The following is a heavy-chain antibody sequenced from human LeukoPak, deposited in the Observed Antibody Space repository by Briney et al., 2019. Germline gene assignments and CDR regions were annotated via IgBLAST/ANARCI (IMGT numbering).Heavy chain of an antibody. Sequence: PGGSLRLSCAASGFTVSSDYMSWVRQAPGKGLEWVSVIYSGGGGIYYADSVKGRFTVSRDNSKNTVYLQMNSLRAEDTAVYYCARHDYGGSWGQGTLVTVSS. CDR2: IYSGGGGI. V-gene: IGHV3-66*04. CDR1: GFTVSSDY. D-gene: IGHD4-23*01. J-gene: IGHJ5*02. CDR3: ARHDYGGS.